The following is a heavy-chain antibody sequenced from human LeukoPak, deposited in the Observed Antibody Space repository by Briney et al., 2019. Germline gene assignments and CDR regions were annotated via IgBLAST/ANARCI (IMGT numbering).Heavy chain of an antibody. Sequence: ASVKVSCKASGYTFTGYYMHWVRQAPGQGLEWMGRINPNSGGTNYAQKFQGRVTMTRDTSISTAYMELSKLRSDDTAVYYCAREAGYSSSWYRFDPWGQGTLVTVSS. CDR2: INPNSGGT. CDR3: AREAGYSSSWYRFDP. V-gene: IGHV1-2*06. CDR1: GYTFTGYY. J-gene: IGHJ5*02. D-gene: IGHD6-13*01.